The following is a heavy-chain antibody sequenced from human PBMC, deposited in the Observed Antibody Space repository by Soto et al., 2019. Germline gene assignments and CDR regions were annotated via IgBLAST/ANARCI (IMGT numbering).Heavy chain of an antibody. Sequence: GGSLRLSCAASGFTVSSNYMSWVRQAPGKGLEWVSVIYSGGSTYYADSVKGRFTISRHNSKNTLYLQMNSLRAEDTAVYYCARVPLGYTETAYFDYWGQGTLVTVSS. J-gene: IGHJ4*02. D-gene: IGHD5-12*01. CDR2: IYSGGST. CDR3: ARVPLGYTETAYFDY. CDR1: GFTVSSNY. V-gene: IGHV3-53*04.